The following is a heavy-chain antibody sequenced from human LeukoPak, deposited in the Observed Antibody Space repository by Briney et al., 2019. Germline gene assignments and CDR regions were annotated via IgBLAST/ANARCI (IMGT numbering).Heavy chain of an antibody. CDR1: GFTFSSYS. J-gene: IGHJ5*02. Sequence: PGGSLRLSCAASGFTFSSYSMNWVRQAPGKGLEWVSSISTSSSYIYYADSVKGRFTISRDNARNSLYLQMNTLRAEDTAVYSCARGADGVSSNSRGWFDPSGQGTLVTVSS. CDR3: ARGADGVSSNSRGWFDP. CDR2: ISTSSSYI. V-gene: IGHV3-21*01. D-gene: IGHD2-15*01.